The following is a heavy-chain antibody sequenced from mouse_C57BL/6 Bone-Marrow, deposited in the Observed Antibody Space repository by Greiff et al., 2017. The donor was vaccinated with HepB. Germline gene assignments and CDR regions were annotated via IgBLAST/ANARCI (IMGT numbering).Heavy chain of an antibody. Sequence: VQGVESGPELVKPGPSGKISARASGYTLPSNIIHWVKQRPGRGLRWIGWIYPGSGNTKYNEKFKGKATLTADTSSSTAYMQLSSLTSEDSAVYYCARGLLRDYWGQGTTLTVSS. CDR2: IYPGSGNT. V-gene: IGHV1-66*01. D-gene: IGHD1-1*01. J-gene: IGHJ2*01. CDR3: ARGLLRDY. CDR1: GYTLPSNI.